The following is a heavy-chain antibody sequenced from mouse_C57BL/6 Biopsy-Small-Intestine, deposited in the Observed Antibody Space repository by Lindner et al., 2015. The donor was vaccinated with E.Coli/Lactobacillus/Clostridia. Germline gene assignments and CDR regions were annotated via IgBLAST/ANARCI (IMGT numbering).Heavy chain of an antibody. CDR2: INPNYGFT. J-gene: IGHJ4*01. Sequence: VQLQESGPELVKPGASVKISCKASGYSFTDYNMEWVKQSNGKSLEWIGVINPNYGFTSYNQKFKDKATLTVDQSSNTAYMQLNSLTFEDSAVYFCATSQLGDAVDNWGQGTSVTVSS. CDR1: GYSFTDYN. CDR3: ATSQLGDAVDN. V-gene: IGHV1-39*01. D-gene: IGHD3-3*01.